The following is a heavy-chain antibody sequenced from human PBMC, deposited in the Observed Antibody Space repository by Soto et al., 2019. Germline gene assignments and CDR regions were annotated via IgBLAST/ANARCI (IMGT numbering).Heavy chain of an antibody. J-gene: IGHJ4*02. CDR3: TFPIWFGETAN. CDR2: IKSKTDGGTT. D-gene: IGHD3-10*01. CDR1: GFTFSNAW. Sequence: EVQLVESGGGLVKPGGSLRLSCAASGFTFSNAWMTWVRQAPGKGLEWVGRIKSKTDGGTTDYAAPVKGRFTISRDDSKNTLYLEMNSLKTEDTAVYYCTFPIWFGETANWGQGTLVTVSS. V-gene: IGHV3-15*01.